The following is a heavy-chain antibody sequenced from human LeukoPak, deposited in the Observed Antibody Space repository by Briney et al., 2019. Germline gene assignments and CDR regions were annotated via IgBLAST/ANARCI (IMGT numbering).Heavy chain of an antibody. V-gene: IGHV4-31*03. CDR2: IYYSGST. J-gene: IGHJ5*02. CDR1: GGSISSGGYY. D-gene: IGHD3-10*01. Sequence: SETLSLTCTVSGGSISSGGYYWSWIRQHPGKGLEWIGYIYYSGSTYYNPSLKSRVTISVDMSKNQFSLKLSSVTAADTAVYYCARAVMWFGEYPWGQGTLVTVSS. CDR3: ARAVMWFGEYP.